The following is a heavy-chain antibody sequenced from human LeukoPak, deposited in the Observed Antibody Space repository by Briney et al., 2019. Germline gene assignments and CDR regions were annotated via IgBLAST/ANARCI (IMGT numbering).Heavy chain of an antibody. D-gene: IGHD3-22*01. V-gene: IGHV3-23*01. J-gene: IGHJ4*02. CDR1: GFTFSSYA. CDR3: AKDEYYYDSSGYYRN. CDR2: ISGSGGST. Sequence: RPGGSLRLSCAASGFTFSSYAMSWVRQAPGKGLEWVSAISGSGGSTYYADSVRGRFTISRDNSKNTLYLQMNSLRAEDTAVYYCAKDEYYYDSSGYYRNWGQGTLVTVSS.